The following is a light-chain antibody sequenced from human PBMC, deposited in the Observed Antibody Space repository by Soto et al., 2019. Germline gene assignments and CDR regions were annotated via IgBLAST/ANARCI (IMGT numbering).Light chain of an antibody. CDR3: SSYAGSNNWN. V-gene: IGLV2-8*01. Sequence: QSALTQPPSASGSPGQSVTISCTGTSSDVGGYNYVSWYQQHPGKAPKLMSYEVSKRTSGVPDLFSGSKSGNTASLTVSGLQAEDEADYYCSSYAGSNNWNFGTGTKLTVL. CDR1: SSDVGGYNY. J-gene: IGLJ1*01. CDR2: EVS.